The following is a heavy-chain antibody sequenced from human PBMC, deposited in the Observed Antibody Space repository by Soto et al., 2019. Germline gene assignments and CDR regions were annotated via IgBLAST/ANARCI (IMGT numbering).Heavy chain of an antibody. CDR3: ARDRERYDYGSGSYASDY. D-gene: IGHD3-10*01. CDR1: GFTFGHYG. J-gene: IGHJ4*02. Sequence: QVQLVESGGGVVQPGRSLRLSCAASGFTFGHYGMHWVRQAPGKGLEWVAVIWYDGTNKYYVDSVKGRFTISRDNSKNTLYLQMSSLRAEDTAVYYCARDRERYDYGSGSYASDYWGQGTLVTVSS. CDR2: IWYDGTNK. V-gene: IGHV3-33*01.